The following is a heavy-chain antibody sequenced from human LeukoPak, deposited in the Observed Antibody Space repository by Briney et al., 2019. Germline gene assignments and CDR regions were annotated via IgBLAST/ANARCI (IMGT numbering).Heavy chain of an antibody. V-gene: IGHV1-18*01. D-gene: IGHD4-11*01. CDR1: GYTFTSYG. Sequence: GESLKISCKASGYTFTSYGISWVRQAPGQGLEWMGWISAYNGNTNYAQKLQGRVTMTTDTSTSTAYMELRSLRSDDTAVYYCARGIDYNYYYYGMDVWGQGTTVTVSS. CDR3: ARGIDYNYYYYGMDV. CDR2: ISAYNGNT. J-gene: IGHJ6*02.